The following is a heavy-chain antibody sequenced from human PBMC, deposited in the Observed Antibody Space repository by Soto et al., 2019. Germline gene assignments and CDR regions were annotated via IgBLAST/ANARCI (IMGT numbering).Heavy chain of an antibody. J-gene: IGHJ6*02. V-gene: IGHV3-48*02. D-gene: IGHD2-2*01. CDR1: GFTFISYS. CDR2: ISSSSSTI. Sequence: GGSQRLSCSASGFTFISYSMNWVRQAPCKGLELVSYISSSSSTIYYADSVKGRFTISRDNAKNSLYLQMNSLRDEDTAVYYCARPHCSPWGSSTSCQTYYYGMDVWGQGTTVTVSS. CDR3: ARPHCSPWGSSTSCQTYYYGMDV.